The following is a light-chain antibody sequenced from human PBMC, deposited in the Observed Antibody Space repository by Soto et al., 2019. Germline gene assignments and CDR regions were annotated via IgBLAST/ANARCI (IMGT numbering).Light chain of an antibody. CDR3: SSYTASITDVV. CDR2: EGS. J-gene: IGLJ2*01. Sequence: QSALTQPASVSGSPGQSITISCTGTSSDVVGYNYVSWYQQHPGKAPKLLIYEGSNRPSGVSTRFSGTKSGNTASLTLSGLQAEDEADYYCSSYTASITDVVFGGGTKLTVL. V-gene: IGLV2-14*01. CDR1: SSDVVGYNY.